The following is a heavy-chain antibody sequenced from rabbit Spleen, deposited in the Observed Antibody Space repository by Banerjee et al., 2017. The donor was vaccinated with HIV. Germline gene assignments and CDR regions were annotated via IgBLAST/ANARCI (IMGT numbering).Heavy chain of an antibody. Sequence: QSLEESGGDLVKPGASLTLTCIASGVSFSGNSYMCWVRQAPGKGLEWIACIYAGSSSSTYYASWAKGRFTISKTSSTTATLQMTRLTVADTATYFCARDSSSSFSSYGMDLWGQGTLVTVS. V-gene: IGHV1S40*01. CDR2: IYAGSSSST. J-gene: IGHJ6*01. CDR3: ARDSSSSFSSYGMDL. CDR1: GVSFSGNSY. D-gene: IGHD1-1*01.